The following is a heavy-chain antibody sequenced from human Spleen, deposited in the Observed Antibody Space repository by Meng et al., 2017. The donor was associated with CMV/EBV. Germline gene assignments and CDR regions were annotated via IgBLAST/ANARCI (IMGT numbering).Heavy chain of an antibody. Sequence: ASGYTFTSSGISWVRQAPGQGLEWMGWISGYNGNTNSAQRFQGRVIMTTDTSTTTAYMELRSLTSDDTAVYYCARAPLYGSGNYYHYWGQGTLVTVSS. CDR3: ARAPLYGSGNYYHY. V-gene: IGHV1-18*04. J-gene: IGHJ4*02. D-gene: IGHD3-10*01. CDR2: ISGYNGNT. CDR1: GYTFTSSG.